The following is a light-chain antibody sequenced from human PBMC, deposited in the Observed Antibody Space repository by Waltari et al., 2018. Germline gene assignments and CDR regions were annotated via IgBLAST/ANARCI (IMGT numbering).Light chain of an antibody. J-gene: IGKJ1*01. CDR1: QSIGKY. V-gene: IGKV3-20*01. CDR2: AAS. CDR3: QNHERLPAT. Sequence: EIVLTQSPGTLSLSPGERATLSCRASQSIGKYLVWYQQKPGQAPRLLIYAASSMATGVPDRFSVSGSGTDFSLTISRLEPEDFAVYYCQNHERLPATFGQGTKVEIK.